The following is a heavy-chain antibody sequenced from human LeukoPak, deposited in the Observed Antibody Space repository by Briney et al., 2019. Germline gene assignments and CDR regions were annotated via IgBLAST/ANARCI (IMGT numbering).Heavy chain of an antibody. J-gene: IGHJ4*02. CDR3: ARAVSGRFDY. CDR2: IYYSGST. Sequence: ETLSLTCTVSGGSMSPYHWGWIRQPPGKGLEWTGYIYYSGSTNYNPSLNSRVTISVDTSKNQFSLRLSSVTAADTATYYCARAVSGRFDYWGQGTLVTVSS. CDR1: GGSMSPYH. D-gene: IGHD6-19*01. V-gene: IGHV4-59*08.